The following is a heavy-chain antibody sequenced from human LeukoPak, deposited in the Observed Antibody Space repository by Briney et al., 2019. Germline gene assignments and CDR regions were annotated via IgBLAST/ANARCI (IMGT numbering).Heavy chain of an antibody. J-gene: IGHJ4*02. CDR3: ARARSRGYSYGFLDY. V-gene: IGHV3-48*03. D-gene: IGHD5-18*01. CDR2: ISSSGSTI. CDR1: GFTSSSYE. Sequence: GGSLRLSCAASGFTSSSYEMNWVRQAPGKGLEWVSYISSSGSTIYYADSVKGRFTISRDNAKNSLYLQMNSLRAEDTAVYYCARARSRGYSYGFLDYWGQGTLVTVSS.